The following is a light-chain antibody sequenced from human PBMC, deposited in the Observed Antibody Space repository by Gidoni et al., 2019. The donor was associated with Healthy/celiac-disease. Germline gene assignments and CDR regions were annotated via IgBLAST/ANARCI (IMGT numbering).Light chain of an antibody. Sequence: QSVLTQPPSVPGAPGQRVTISCTGSSSNIGAGYDVHWYQQLPGTAPKLLIYVNSNRPSGVPDRFSGFKSGTSASQAITGLQAEDEADYYCQSYDSSLSGVVFGGGTKLTVL. CDR3: QSYDSSLSGVV. CDR1: SSNIGAGYD. J-gene: IGLJ2*01. V-gene: IGLV1-40*01. CDR2: VNS.